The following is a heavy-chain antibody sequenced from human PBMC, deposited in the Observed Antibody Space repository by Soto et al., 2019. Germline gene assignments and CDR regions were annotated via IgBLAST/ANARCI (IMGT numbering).Heavy chain of an antibody. Sequence: QVQLQESGPGLVKPSGTLSLTCAVSGGSISSSNWWSWVRQPPGKGLEWIGEIYHSGSTNYNPSLKSRVTISVDTSKNQFALKLRSVTAADTAVYYCARADMGGSSWPFDYWGQGTLVTVSS. J-gene: IGHJ4*02. CDR3: ARADMGGSSWPFDY. V-gene: IGHV4-4*02. CDR2: IYHSGST. CDR1: GGSISSSNW. D-gene: IGHD6-13*01.